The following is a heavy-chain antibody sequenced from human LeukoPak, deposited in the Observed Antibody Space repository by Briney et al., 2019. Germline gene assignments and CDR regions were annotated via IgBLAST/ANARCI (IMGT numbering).Heavy chain of an antibody. CDR3: ASQYGDYEDDY. CDR2: ISYDGSNK. V-gene: IGHV3-30-3*01. D-gene: IGHD4-17*01. Sequence: PGGSLRLSCAASGFTFSSYAMHWVRQAPGKGLEWVAVISYDGSNKYYADSVKGRFTISRDNAKNSLYLQMNSLRAEDTAVYYCASQYGDYEDDYWGQGTLVTVSS. J-gene: IGHJ4*02. CDR1: GFTFSSYA.